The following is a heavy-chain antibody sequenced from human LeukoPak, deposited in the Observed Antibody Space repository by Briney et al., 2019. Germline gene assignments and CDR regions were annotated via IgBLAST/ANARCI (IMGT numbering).Heavy chain of an antibody. D-gene: IGHD5-18*01. CDR3: VTGFTTMAVDYFDY. V-gene: IGHV1-24*01. CDR1: GKTLSDLS. CDR2: SDPEDGER. J-gene: IGHJ4*02. Sequence: ASVKVSCKVSGKTLSDLSIHWLRQPPGKGLEWLGGSDPEDGERIYAQMFQGRVTMTEDTSIDTAYMELSSLRSEDTAVYYCVTGFTTMAVDYFDYWGQGTLITVSP.